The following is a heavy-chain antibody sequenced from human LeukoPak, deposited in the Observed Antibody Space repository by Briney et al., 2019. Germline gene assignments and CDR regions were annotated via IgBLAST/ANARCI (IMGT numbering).Heavy chain of an antibody. Sequence: GGSLRLSCAASGFTFNNYWMTWVRQAPGMGLEWVANIKQDGSEKYYVDSVKGRFTISRDIAKNSLYLQMNSLRAEDTAVYYCASVFDSWGQGFLVTVSS. CDR3: ASVFDS. CDR2: IKQDGSEK. J-gene: IGHJ4*02. V-gene: IGHV3-7*01. CDR1: GFTFNNYW.